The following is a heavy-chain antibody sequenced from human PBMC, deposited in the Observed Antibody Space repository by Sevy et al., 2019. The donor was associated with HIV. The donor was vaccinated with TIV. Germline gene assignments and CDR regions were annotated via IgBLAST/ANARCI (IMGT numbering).Heavy chain of an antibody. V-gene: IGHV1-18*01. CDR2: VSPYNGKT. D-gene: IGHD2-15*01. Sequence: ASVKVSCKASGYTFTSFSITWVRQAPGQGLEWVGWVSPYNGKTKYAQKLQGRVTMTTDTSTSTAYMELRSLRSDDTAVYYCARPFCSGGSCYRWYFDFWGQGTLVTVSS. J-gene: IGHJ4*02. CDR1: GYTFTSFS. CDR3: ARPFCSGGSCYRWYFDF.